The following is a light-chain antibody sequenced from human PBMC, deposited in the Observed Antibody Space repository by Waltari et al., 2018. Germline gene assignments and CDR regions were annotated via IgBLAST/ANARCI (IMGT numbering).Light chain of an antibody. CDR2: DVN. V-gene: IGLV2-11*01. Sequence: QSALTQPSSVSGSPGQSVTISCTGTSSDVGGYNYVSWYQHLPGKATKLIIYDVNNWPSGVPGRFAGAKSCYTASLTISVLLGEDEADYYCCSYGGSSWVFGGGTKLTVL. CDR1: SSDVGGYNY. J-gene: IGLJ3*02. CDR3: CSYGGSSWV.